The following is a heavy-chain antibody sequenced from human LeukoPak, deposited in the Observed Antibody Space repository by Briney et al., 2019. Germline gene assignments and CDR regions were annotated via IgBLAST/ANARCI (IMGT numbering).Heavy chain of an antibody. CDR3: ARDSPSCPLDY. J-gene: IGHJ4*02. V-gene: IGHV3-30*03. CDR2: ISDVGINK. D-gene: IGHD2-15*01. CDR1: GFIFSSYG. Sequence: GGSLRLSCAASGFIFSSYGMHWVRQAPGKGLEWVAVISDVGINKYYTDSVKARFTISRDNSKNTLYLQMNSLRAEDTAVYYCARDSPSCPLDYWGQGTLVTVSS.